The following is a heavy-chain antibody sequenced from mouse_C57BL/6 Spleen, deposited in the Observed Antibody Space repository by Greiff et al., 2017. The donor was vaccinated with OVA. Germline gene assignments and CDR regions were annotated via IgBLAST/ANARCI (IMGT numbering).Heavy chain of an antibody. CDR3: ARLRDYFDY. V-gene: IGHV5-16*01. CDR2: INHDGSST. D-gene: IGHD1-1*01. CDR1: GFTFSDYY. J-gene: IGHJ2*01. Sequence: EVKLVESEGGLVQPGSSMKLSCTASGFTFSDYYMAWVRQVPEKGLEWVANINHDGSSTFYLDSLKSRFIISRDNAKNILYLQMSSLKSGDTATYYCARLRDYFDYWNQGTTLTVSS.